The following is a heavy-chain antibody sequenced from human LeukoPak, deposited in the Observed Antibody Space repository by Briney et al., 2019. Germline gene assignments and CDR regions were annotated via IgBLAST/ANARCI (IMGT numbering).Heavy chain of an antibody. CDR1: GFTFSSYA. CDR3: AREVGNYYDSSGYPGLFDY. CDR2: ISHDGSNK. D-gene: IGHD3-22*01. Sequence: GRSLRLSCAASGFTFSSYAMHWVRQAPGKGLEWVAVISHDGSNKYYADSVKGRFTISRDNSKNTLYLQMNSLRAEDTAVYYCAREVGNYYDSSGYPGLFDYWGQGTLVTVSS. J-gene: IGHJ4*02. V-gene: IGHV3-30-3*01.